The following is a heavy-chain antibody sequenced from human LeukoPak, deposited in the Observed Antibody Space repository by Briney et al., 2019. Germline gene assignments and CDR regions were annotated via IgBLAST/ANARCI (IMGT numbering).Heavy chain of an antibody. CDR3: ARDKNGSGY. CDR2: IYHSGST. J-gene: IGHJ4*02. V-gene: IGHV4-30-2*01. D-gene: IGHD3-10*01. CDR1: TFDDYA. Sequence: TFDDYAMHWVRQAPGKGLEWIGYIYHSGSTYYNPSLKSRVTISVDRSKNQFSLKLSSVTAADTAVYYCARDKNGSGYWGQGTLVTVSS.